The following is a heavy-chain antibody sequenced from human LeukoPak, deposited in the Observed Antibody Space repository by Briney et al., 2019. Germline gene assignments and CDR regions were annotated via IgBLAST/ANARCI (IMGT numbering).Heavy chain of an antibody. J-gene: IGHJ3*02. CDR2: IYGGVDT. CDR1: GFSFISNY. D-gene: IGHD2-21*02. CDR3: ARGVTVRGGPFDI. Sequence: GGSLRLSCAASGFSFISNYMNWVRQAPGKGLEWVSLIYGGVDTYYSDSVKGRFIISRDNSKDTLHLQMNSLRAEDTAIYYCARGVTVRGGPFDICGQGTMVTVSS. V-gene: IGHV3-53*01.